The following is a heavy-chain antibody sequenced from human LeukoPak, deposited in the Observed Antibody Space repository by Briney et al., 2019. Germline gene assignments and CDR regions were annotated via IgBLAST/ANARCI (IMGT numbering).Heavy chain of an antibody. V-gene: IGHV4-59*01. CDR1: GGSISSYY. J-gene: IGHJ4*02. CDR3: ARGTDYYDSSGSREDY. D-gene: IGHD3-22*01. Sequence: PSETLSLTCTVSGGSISSYYWSWIRQPPGKGLEWIGYIYYSGSTNYNPSLKSRVTISVDTSKNQFSLKLSSVTAADTAVYYCARGTDYYDSSGSREDYWGQGTLVIVSS. CDR2: IYYSGST.